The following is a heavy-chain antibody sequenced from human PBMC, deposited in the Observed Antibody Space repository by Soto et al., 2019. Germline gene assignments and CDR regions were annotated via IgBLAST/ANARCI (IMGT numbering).Heavy chain of an antibody. Sequence: SVKVSCKASGGTFSSYAISWVRQAPGQGLEWMGGIIPIFGTANYAQKFQGRVTITADESTSTAYMELSSLRSEDTAVYYCARVKGGYSYGSLYYYYGMDVWAKGPRSPSP. D-gene: IGHD5-18*01. CDR3: ARVKGGYSYGSLYYYYGMDV. V-gene: IGHV1-69*13. CDR1: GGTFSSYA. J-gene: IGHJ6*02. CDR2: IIPIFGTA.